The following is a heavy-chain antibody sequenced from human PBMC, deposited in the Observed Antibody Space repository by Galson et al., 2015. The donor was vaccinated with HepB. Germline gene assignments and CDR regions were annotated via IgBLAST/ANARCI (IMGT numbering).Heavy chain of an antibody. CDR3: ATDQCHTSSSTVASCSRTSRVTASLGCLVAPSLSDPVS. CDR1: GFTFSSYA. D-gene: IGHD6-13*01. J-gene: IGHJ5*01. Sequence: SLRLSCAASGFTFSSYAMHWVRQAPAKGLEWVSAIRRGGSNKYYADSVKGRFTISRDNSKSTLYLQMNSLRAEDTAVYYCATDQCHTSSSTVASCSRTSRVTASLGCLVAPSLSDPVSW. V-gene: IGHV3-33*01. CDR2: IRRGGSNK.